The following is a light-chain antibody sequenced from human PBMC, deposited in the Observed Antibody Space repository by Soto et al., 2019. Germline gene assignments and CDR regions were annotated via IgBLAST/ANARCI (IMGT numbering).Light chain of an antibody. Sequence: QSVLTQPPSVSAAPGQKVTISCSGSSSNIGDNYVSWYQQLPGTAPKLLIYDTNKRPSGIPDRFSGSKSGTSATLGITGLQTGDEADYYCGTWDSSLSTVVVGGLTKLTV. V-gene: IGLV1-51*01. J-gene: IGLJ2*01. CDR3: GTWDSSLSTVV. CDR1: SSNIGDNY. CDR2: DTN.